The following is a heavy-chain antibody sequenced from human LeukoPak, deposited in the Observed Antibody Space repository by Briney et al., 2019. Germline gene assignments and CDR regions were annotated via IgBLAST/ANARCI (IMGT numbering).Heavy chain of an antibody. V-gene: IGHV3-48*01. CDR1: GFTFSSYC. CDR3: AKGGLTTPLHY. CDR2: ISSSSSTI. D-gene: IGHD1-14*01. Sequence: GGSLRLSCAASGFTFSSYCMNWVRQAPGKGLEWVSYISSSSSTIYYTNSVKGRFTIFRDNPKNTLFLQVNSLRVEDTAVYYCAKGGLTTPLHYWGQGTLVTVSS. J-gene: IGHJ4*02.